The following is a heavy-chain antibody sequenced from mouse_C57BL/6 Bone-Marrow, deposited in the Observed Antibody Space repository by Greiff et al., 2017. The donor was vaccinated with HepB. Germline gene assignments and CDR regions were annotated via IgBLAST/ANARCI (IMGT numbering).Heavy chain of an antibody. CDR2: IDPETGGT. CDR1: GYTFTDYE. V-gene: IGHV1-15*01. J-gene: IGHJ2*01. CDR3: TRYWEGVDY. Sequence: QVQLQQSGAELVRPGASVTLSCKASGYTFTDYEMHWVKQTPVHGLEWIGAIDPETGGTAYNQKFKGKAILTADKSSSTAYMELRSLTSEDSAVYYCTRYWEGVDYWGQGTTLTVSS. D-gene: IGHD4-1*01.